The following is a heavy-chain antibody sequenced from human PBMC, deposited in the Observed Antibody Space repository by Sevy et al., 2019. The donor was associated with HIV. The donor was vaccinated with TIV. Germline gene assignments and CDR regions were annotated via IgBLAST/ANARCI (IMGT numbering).Heavy chain of an antibody. V-gene: IGHV3-49*03. D-gene: IGHD5-12*01. Sequence: GGSLRLSCTSSGFTFGDYAMSWFRQAPGKGLEWVAFIRRNSHEPYGGTTEYAASVKGRFTISRDESKSIAYLQMNSLKVEDTAVYYCTRPLATADTPEYFFDYWGQGILVTVSS. CDR1: GFTFGDYA. CDR3: TRPLATADTPEYFFDY. CDR2: IRRNSHEPYGGTT. J-gene: IGHJ4*02.